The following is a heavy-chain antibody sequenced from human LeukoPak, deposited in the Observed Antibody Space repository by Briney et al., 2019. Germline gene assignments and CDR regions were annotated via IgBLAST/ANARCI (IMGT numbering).Heavy chain of an antibody. Sequence: SETLSLTCAVYGGSFSGYYWSWIRQPPGKGLEWIGEINHSGSTNYNPSLKSRVTISVDTSKNQFSLKLSSVTAADTAFYYCARDEDFWASGNWFDPWGQGTLVTVSS. CDR1: GGSFSGYY. D-gene: IGHD3-10*01. J-gene: IGHJ5*02. V-gene: IGHV4-34*01. CDR3: ARDEDFWASGNWFDP. CDR2: INHSGST.